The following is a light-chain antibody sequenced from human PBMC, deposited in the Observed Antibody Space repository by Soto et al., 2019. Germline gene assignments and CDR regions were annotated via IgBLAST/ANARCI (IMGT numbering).Light chain of an antibody. J-gene: IGKJ2*01. CDR2: GAS. CDR1: QSVSGN. CDR3: QQYNNWPRAGYT. V-gene: IGKV3-15*01. Sequence: EIVMTQSPATLSVSPGERATLSCRASQSVSGNLAWYQQKAGQPPRLLIYGASTRATGIPARFSGSGSGTEFTLTISSLQSEDFAVYYCQQYNNWPRAGYTFGRGTKLEIK.